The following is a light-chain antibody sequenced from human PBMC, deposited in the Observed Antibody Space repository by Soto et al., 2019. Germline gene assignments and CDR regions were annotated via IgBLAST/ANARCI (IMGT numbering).Light chain of an antibody. CDR2: AAS. J-gene: IGKJ5*01. Sequence: DIQMTQSPSSVSASVGDRVTIACRASQGISIWLAWYQQRPGKAPRLLIHAASSLQSGVPSRFSGSGAGTEFTLTISSLRPEDFATYYCQQANSIPFTFGQGTRLDIK. CDR3: QQANSIPFT. CDR1: QGISIW. V-gene: IGKV1-12*01.